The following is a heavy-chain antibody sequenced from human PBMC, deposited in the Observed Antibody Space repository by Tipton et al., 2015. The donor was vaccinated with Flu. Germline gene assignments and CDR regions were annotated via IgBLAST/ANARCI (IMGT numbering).Heavy chain of an antibody. V-gene: IGHV4-59*08. Sequence: TLSLTCTVSGGSITSYYWSWIRQPPGKGLEWIGYIYYSGSTNYNPSLKSRVTISVDTSKNQFSLKLSSVTAADTAVYYCARRKTVTTRLTYFDYWGQGILVTVSS. D-gene: IGHD4-17*01. CDR1: GGSITSYY. CDR3: ARRKTVTTRLTYFDY. J-gene: IGHJ4*02. CDR2: IYYSGST.